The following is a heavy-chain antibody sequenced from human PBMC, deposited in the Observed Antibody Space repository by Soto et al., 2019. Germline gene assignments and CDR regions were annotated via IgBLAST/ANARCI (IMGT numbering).Heavy chain of an antibody. D-gene: IGHD4-17*01. V-gene: IGHV4-39*01. CDR1: GGSISSSSYY. CDR3: ARQAGAVTYYYFDY. J-gene: IGHJ4*02. CDR2: IYYSGST. Sequence: QLQLQESGPGLVKPSETLSLTCTVSGGSISSSSYYWGWVRQPPGKGLEWIGTIYYSGSTYYNPYLKSRVTISVDTSKNQFSLKLSSVTAADTAVYYCARQAGAVTYYYFDYWGQGTLVTVSS.